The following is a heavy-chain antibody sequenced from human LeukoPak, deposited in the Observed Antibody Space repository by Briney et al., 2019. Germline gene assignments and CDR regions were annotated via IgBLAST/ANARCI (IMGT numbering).Heavy chain of an antibody. CDR3: ARDTSEAYCGGDCYSPY. Sequence: GALRLSCAASGFTFSSYSMNWVRQAPGKGLEWVSSISSSSSYIYHADSVKGRFTISRDNAKNSLYLQMNSLRAEDTAVYYCARDTSEAYCGGDCYSPYWGQGTLVTVSS. CDR2: ISSSSSYI. CDR1: GFTFSSYS. J-gene: IGHJ4*02. D-gene: IGHD2-21*02. V-gene: IGHV3-21*01.